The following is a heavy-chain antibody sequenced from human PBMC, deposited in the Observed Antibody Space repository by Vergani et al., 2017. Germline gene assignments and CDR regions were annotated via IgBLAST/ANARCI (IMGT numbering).Heavy chain of an antibody. J-gene: IGHJ4*02. CDR2: ISGDGGRT. CDR1: GFTFDDYA. Sequence: EVQLVESGGGVVQPGGSLRLSCAASGFTFDDYAMHWVRQAPGKGMEWVSLISGDGGRTYYADSVKGRVTISRDNSKNSLYLQMNSLRTEDTALYYCAKDRTTGTYIEYWGQGTLVTVSS. D-gene: IGHD1-1*01. CDR3: AKDRTTGTYIEY. V-gene: IGHV3-43*02.